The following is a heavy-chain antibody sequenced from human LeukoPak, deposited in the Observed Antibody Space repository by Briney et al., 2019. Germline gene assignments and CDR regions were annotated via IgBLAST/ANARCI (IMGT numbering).Heavy chain of an antibody. D-gene: IGHD6-19*01. J-gene: IGHJ4*02. CDR2: IDSSGST. CDR3: ARLPGYSSGQYSFDY. CDR1: GGSINNYY. Sequence: PSETLSLTCTVSGGSINNYYWSWIRQPPGQGLEWIWYIDSSGSTNYDPTLKSRVTITVDTSKSQFSLKLSSVTAADTAVYYCARLPGYSSGQYSFDYWGQGTLVTVS. V-gene: IGHV4-59*01.